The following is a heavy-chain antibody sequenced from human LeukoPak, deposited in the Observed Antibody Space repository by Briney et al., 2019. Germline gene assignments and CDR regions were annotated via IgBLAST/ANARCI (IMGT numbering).Heavy chain of an antibody. CDR2: ISGYNGNT. D-gene: IGHD3-22*01. J-gene: IGHJ6*03. CDR1: GYTFTSYG. CDR3: AREQGYYVGYYYMDV. Sequence: ASVKVSCKASGYTFTSYGISWVRQAPGQGLEWMGWISGYNGNTNYAQKLQGRVTMTTDTSTSTAYMELRSLRSDDTAVYYCAREQGYYVGYYYMDVWGKGTTVTVSS. V-gene: IGHV1-18*01.